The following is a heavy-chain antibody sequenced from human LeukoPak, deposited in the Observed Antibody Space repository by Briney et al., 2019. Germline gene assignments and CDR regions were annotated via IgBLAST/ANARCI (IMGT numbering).Heavy chain of an antibody. CDR3: AKNYVLGSTPFDY. J-gene: IGHJ4*02. V-gene: IGHV3-64D*09. CDR1: GFTFSSYA. Sequence: PGGSLRLSCSASGFTFSSYAMYWVRQAPGKGLEYVSAISDNGGSTYYADSVKGRFTISRDNSKNTLYLQMSSLRAEDTAVYYCAKNYVLGSTPFDYWGQGTLVTVSS. D-gene: IGHD3-16*01. CDR2: ISDNGGST.